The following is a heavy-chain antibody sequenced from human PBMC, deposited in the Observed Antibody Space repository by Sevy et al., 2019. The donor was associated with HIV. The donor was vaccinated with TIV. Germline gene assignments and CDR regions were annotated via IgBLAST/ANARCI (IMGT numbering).Heavy chain of an antibody. CDR2: VRSKGDGGTT. CDR1: GFTFSDAW. V-gene: IGHV3-15*01. CDR3: TTEGAD. Sequence: GGSLRLSCAASGFTFSDAWLSWVRQAPGKGLEWVGRVRSKGDGGTTDYAAPVKGRFTFARDDSKNVLYVQMNSLKIEDTGVYYCTTEGADWGQGTRVTVSS. J-gene: IGHJ4*02.